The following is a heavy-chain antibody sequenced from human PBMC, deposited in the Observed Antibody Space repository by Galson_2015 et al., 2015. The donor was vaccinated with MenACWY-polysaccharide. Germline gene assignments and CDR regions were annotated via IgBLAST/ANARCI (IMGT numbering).Heavy chain of an antibody. Sequence: CAISGDSVSSDSAAWNWIRESPSRGLEWLGRTYYRSKWNNDYAVSVKSRITITPDTSNNQVSLQLLSVTPEDTGVYFCAREPKQLPAPYSYYFFMDVWGQGTLVTVSS. J-gene: IGHJ4*02. D-gene: IGHD2-2*01. CDR2: TYYRSKWNN. CDR1: GDSVSSDSAA. CDR3: AREPKQLPAPYSYYFFMDV. V-gene: IGHV6-1*01.